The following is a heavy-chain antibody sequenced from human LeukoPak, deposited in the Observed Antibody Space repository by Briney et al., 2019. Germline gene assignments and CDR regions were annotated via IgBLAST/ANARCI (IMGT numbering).Heavy chain of an antibody. CDR3: AKIGVFRHFDWSSATWDY. D-gene: IGHD3-9*01. CDR1: GFTFDDYA. J-gene: IGHJ4*02. V-gene: IGHV3-7*01. CDR2: IKQDGSER. Sequence: HPGRSLRLSCAASGFTFDDYAMHWVRQAPWKGLEWVANIKQDGSERYYVDSVKGRFTVSRDNAKNSLYLQMNRLRGEDTAVYYCAKIGVFRHFDWSSATWDYWGQGSLVTVSS.